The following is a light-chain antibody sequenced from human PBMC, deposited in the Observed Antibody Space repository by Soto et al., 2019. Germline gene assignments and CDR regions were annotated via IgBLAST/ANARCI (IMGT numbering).Light chain of an antibody. CDR3: QKYNRAPLT. Sequence: DIQMTQSPSSLSASLGDRVTITCRASQGIGVYLAWVQQKPGKVPRLLIYAASALQSGVPSRFSGGGSGTDFTLTINSLQPEDVATYYCQKYNRAPLTFGGGTKVEIK. J-gene: IGKJ4*01. CDR2: AAS. CDR1: QGIGVY. V-gene: IGKV1-27*01.